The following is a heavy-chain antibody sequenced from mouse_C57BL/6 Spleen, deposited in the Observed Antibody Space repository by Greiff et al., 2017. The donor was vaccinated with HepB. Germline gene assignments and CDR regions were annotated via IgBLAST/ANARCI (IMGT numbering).Heavy chain of an antibody. CDR2: IYPGSGST. J-gene: IGHJ2*01. Sequence: QVQLQQPGAELVKPGASVKMSCKASGYTFTSYWITWVKQRPGQGLEWIGDIYPGSGSTNHNEKFKSKATLSVDTSSRTAYMQRSSLTSEDSAVYYGARLITTVVEGYFDYWGQGTTLTVSS. CDR3: ARLITTVVEGYFDY. D-gene: IGHD1-1*01. CDR1: GYTFTSYW. V-gene: IGHV1-55*01.